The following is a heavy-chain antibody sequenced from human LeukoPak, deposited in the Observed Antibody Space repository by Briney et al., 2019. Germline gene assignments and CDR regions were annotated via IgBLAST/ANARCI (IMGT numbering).Heavy chain of an antibody. CDR3: ARDRGVVGHETYYYYGMDV. CDR2: IIPIFGIA. V-gene: IGHV1-69*04. D-gene: IGHD2-21*01. J-gene: IGHJ6*02. CDR1: GGTFSSYA. Sequence: SVKVSCKASGGTFSSYAISWVRQAPGQGLEWMGRIIPIFGIANYAQKFQGRVTITADKSTSTAYMELSSLRSEDTAVYYCARDRGVVGHETYYYYGMDVWGQGTTVTVSS.